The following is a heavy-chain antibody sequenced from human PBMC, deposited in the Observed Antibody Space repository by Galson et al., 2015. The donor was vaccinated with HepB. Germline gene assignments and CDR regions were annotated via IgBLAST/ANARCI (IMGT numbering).Heavy chain of an antibody. CDR2: ITPSGSGGLT. CDR1: GFTFSYYA. D-gene: IGHD3-16*01. CDR3: AKDVEIKELGGWGYYYYYAMDV. J-gene: IGHJ6*02. Sequence: SLRLSCAASGFTFSYYAMAWVRQAPGKGLEWISAITPSGSGGLTYYADSVKGRFTISRDNSKSTLYLRMNSLRAEDAAVYYCAKDVEIKELGGWGYYYYYAMDVWGQGTTVTVSS. V-gene: IGHV3-23*01.